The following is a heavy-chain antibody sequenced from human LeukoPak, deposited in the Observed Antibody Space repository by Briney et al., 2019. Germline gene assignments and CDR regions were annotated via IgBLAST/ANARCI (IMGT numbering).Heavy chain of an antibody. CDR2: IYPGDSDT. D-gene: IGHD4-17*01. CDR1: GYSFSTYW. CDR3: AREDDYGDSNWFDP. J-gene: IGHJ5*02. Sequence: GESLKISCKGSGYSFSTYWIGWARQMPGKGLEWMGIIYPGDSDTRYSPSFQGLVTISADKSISTAYLQWSSLKASDTAMYYCAREDDYGDSNWFDPWGQGTLVTVSS. V-gene: IGHV5-51*01.